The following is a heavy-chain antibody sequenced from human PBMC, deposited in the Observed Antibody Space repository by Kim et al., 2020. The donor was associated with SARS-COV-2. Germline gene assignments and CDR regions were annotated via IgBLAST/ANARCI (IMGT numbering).Heavy chain of an antibody. D-gene: IGHD6-19*01. J-gene: IGHJ4*02. V-gene: IGHV3-15*01. CDR3: TTKQF. Sequence: KTDGGPMDYAAPVKGRFTLSTDDSKNTLYLQMNSLKPEDTAVYYCTTKQFWGQGTLVTVSS. CDR2: KTDGGPM.